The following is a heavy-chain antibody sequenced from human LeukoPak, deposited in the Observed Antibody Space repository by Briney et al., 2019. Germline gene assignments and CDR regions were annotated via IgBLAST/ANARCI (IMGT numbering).Heavy chain of an antibody. D-gene: IGHD1-26*01. Sequence: SETLSLTCAVYGGSFSGYYWSWIREPPGKGLEWIGEINHSGSTNYNPSLKSRVTMSVDTSKNQFSLKLSSVTAADTAVYYCAGVGAIYFDYWGQGTLVTVSS. CDR1: GGSFSGYY. V-gene: IGHV4-34*01. J-gene: IGHJ4*02. CDR3: AGVGAIYFDY. CDR2: INHSGST.